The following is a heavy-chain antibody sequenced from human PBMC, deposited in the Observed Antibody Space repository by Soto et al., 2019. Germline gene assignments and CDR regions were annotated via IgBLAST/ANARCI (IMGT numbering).Heavy chain of an antibody. J-gene: IGHJ4*02. CDR1: GFTFSSYA. Sequence: GGSLRLSCAASGFTFSSYAMTWVRQAPGKGLEWVSTITGSGGTTYYADPVQGRFTISRDNAMNTVYLQMNSLRAGDTAVYFCAKYGTRFGGGDYFDYWGQGTVVTVSS. D-gene: IGHD2-21*01. V-gene: IGHV3-23*01. CDR2: ITGSGGTT. CDR3: AKYGTRFGGGDYFDY.